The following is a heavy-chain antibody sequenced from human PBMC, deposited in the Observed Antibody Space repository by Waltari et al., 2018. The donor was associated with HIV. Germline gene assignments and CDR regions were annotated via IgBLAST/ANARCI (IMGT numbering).Heavy chain of an antibody. V-gene: IGHV4-39*01. Sequence: QLQLQESGPGLVKPSETLSLTCTVSGGSISSSSYYWGWIRQPPGKGLEWIGSIYYSGGTYYNPSLKSRVTISVDTSKNQFSLKLSSVTAADTAVYYCARAVQGYCSGGSCENYFDYWGQGTLVTVSS. J-gene: IGHJ4*02. CDR1: GGSISSSSYY. D-gene: IGHD2-15*01. CDR2: IYYSGGT. CDR3: ARAVQGYCSGGSCENYFDY.